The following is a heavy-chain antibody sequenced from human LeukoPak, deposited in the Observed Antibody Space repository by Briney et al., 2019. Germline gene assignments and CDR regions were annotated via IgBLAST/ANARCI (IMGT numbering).Heavy chain of an antibody. Sequence: SETLSLTCTVSGGSISSSSYYWGWIRQPPGKGLEWIGSIYYSGSTYYNPSLKSRVTISVDTSKNHFSLQLSSVSAADTAVYYCARTSSGPNWFDPWGQGTLVTVSS. D-gene: IGHD3-22*01. J-gene: IGHJ5*02. V-gene: IGHV4-39*02. CDR1: GGSISSSSYY. CDR3: ARTSSGPNWFDP. CDR2: IYYSGST.